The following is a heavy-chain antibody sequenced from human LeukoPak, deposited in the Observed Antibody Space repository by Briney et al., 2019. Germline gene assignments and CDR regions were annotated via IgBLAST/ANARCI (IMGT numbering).Heavy chain of an antibody. J-gene: IGHJ4*02. Sequence: GGSLRLSCAASGFTFSNYAMSWVRQAPGKGLEWVSTISGSGGHTYYADSVKGRFTISRDNSKNTLYLQMNSLRAEDTAVYYCAKDPDYVILTGYDKGLFDYWGQGTLVTVSS. CDR1: GFTFSNYA. D-gene: IGHD3-9*01. CDR2: ISGSGGHT. V-gene: IGHV3-23*01. CDR3: AKDPDYVILTGYDKGLFDY.